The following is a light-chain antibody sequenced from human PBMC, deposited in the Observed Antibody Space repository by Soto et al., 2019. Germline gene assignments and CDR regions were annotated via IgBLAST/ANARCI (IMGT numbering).Light chain of an antibody. J-gene: IGKJ4*01. CDR1: QSVGIN. CDR3: QQYDKCPLT. V-gene: IGKV3-15*01. CDR2: GAS. Sequence: EIVMTQSPATLSVSPGERATLSCRASQSVGINLAWFQQKPGQAPRLLIYGASTRATGIPARFNGSGSGTEFTLTISSLQSEDFSVYYCQQYDKCPLTFGGGTTVDIK.